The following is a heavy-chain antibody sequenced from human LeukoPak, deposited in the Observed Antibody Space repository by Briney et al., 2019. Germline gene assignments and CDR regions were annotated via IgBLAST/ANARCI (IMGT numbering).Heavy chain of an antibody. CDR2: FSGSGGST. V-gene: IGHV3-23*01. D-gene: IGHD2-15*01. Sequence: GGSLRLSCAASGFTFSSFAMSWVRQAPGKGLEWVSTFSGSGGSTYYADSVKGRFSISRDNSKNTLYLQMNRLRAEDTAAYYCARSGLNRFDYWGQGTLVTVSS. CDR3: ARSGLNRFDY. J-gene: IGHJ4*02. CDR1: GFTFSSFA.